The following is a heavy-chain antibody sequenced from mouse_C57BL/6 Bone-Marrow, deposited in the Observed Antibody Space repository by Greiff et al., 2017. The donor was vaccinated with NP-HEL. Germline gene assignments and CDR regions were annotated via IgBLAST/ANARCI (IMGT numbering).Heavy chain of an antibody. CDR1: GFNIKDDY. V-gene: IGHV14-4*01. CDR2: IDPENGDT. J-gene: IGHJ3*01. Sequence: DVQLQESGAELVRPGASVKLSCTASGFNIKDDYMHWVKQRPEQGLEWIGWIDPENGDTEYASKFQGKATITADTSSNTAYLQLSSLTSEDTAVYYCTFRAWFAYWGQGTLVTVSA. CDR3: TFRAWFAY.